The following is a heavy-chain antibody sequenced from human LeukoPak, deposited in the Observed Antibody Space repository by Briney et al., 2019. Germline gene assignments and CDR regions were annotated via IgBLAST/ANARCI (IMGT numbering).Heavy chain of an antibody. Sequence: SETLSLTCTVSGGSITNYYLSWIRQPPGKGLEWVGYIYYSGSTNYNPSLKSRVTISVDTSKNQFSLKLSSVTAADTAVYYCARHVAEYYDFWSGYHTGRAFDIWGQGTMVTVSS. V-gene: IGHV4-59*08. J-gene: IGHJ3*02. CDR2: IYYSGST. CDR1: GGSITNYY. CDR3: ARHVAEYYDFWSGYHTGRAFDI. D-gene: IGHD3-3*01.